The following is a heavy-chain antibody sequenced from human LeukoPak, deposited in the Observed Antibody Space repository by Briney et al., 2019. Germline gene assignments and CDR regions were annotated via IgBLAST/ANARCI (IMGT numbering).Heavy chain of an antibody. J-gene: IGHJ6*04. CDR1: GFTFSGSA. D-gene: IGHD2-2*01. Sequence: PGGSLRLSCAASGFTFSGSAMHWVRQASGKGLEWVGRIRSKGNSYATAYAGWVKGRFTISRDDSKNTAYLQMNSLKTEDTAVYYCIVVVPAAILDGMDVWGKGTTVTVSS. CDR2: IRSKGNSYAT. CDR3: IVVVPAAILDGMDV. V-gene: IGHV3-73*01.